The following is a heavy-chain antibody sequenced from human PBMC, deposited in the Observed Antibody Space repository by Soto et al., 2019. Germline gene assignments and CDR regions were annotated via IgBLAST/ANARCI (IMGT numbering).Heavy chain of an antibody. D-gene: IGHD3-16*01. CDR1: GGTFSSYA. CDR2: IIPIFGTA. V-gene: IGHV1-69*13. J-gene: IGHJ6*02. Sequence: ASVKVSCKASGGTFSSYAIIWVRQAPGQGLEWMGGIIPIFGTADYAQKFQGRVAITADASTSTAYMELSSLRSEDTAVYYCASAWGPSYYYGMDVWGQGTTVTVCS. CDR3: ASAWGPSYYYGMDV.